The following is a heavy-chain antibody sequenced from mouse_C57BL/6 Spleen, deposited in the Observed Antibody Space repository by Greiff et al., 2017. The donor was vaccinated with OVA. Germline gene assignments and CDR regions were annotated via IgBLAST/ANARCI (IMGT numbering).Heavy chain of an antibody. CDR2: IWGVGST. Sequence: VKLMESGPGLVAPSQSLSITCTVSGFSLTSYGVDWVRQSPGKGLEWLGVIWGVGSTNYNSALKSRLSISKDNSKSQVFLKMNSLQTDDTAMYYCASRDSSGYGAMDYWGQGTSVTVSS. V-gene: IGHV2-6*01. CDR1: GFSLTSYG. CDR3: ASRDSSGYGAMDY. J-gene: IGHJ4*01. D-gene: IGHD3-2*02.